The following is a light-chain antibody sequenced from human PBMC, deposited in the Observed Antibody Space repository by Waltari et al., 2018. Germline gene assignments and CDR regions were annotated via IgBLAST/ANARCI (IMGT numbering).Light chain of an antibody. CDR3: QSFDNYVSGGTV. CDR2: GNP. J-gene: IGLJ3*02. Sequence: QSVLTQPPSVSGAPGQRVTISCTGSSSNIGAGHDVHWYPPLPGTAPKPRIYGNPHRPSGVPDLFSGSKSCTSASLAITVLQAEDEADYFCQSFDNYVSGGTVFGGGTKLAVL. V-gene: IGLV1-40*01. CDR1: SSNIGAGHD.